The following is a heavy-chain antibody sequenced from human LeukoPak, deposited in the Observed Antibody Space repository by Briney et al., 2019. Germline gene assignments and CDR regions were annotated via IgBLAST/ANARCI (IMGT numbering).Heavy chain of an antibody. D-gene: IGHD3-10*01. CDR3: ARVATMVRVPLDALDI. CDR2: ISRSGSTR. V-gene: IGHV3-48*03. CDR1: GFTFSACE. J-gene: IGHJ3*02. Sequence: PGGSLRLSCAISGFTFSACELTWVRQAPGKGLEWVSYISRSGSTRYYADSVKGRFTISRDNAKNSLYLQMNSLRAEDTAVYYCARVATMVRVPLDALDIWGQGTMVSVS.